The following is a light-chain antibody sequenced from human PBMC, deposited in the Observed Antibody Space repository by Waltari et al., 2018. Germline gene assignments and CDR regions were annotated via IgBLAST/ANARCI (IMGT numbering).Light chain of an antibody. J-gene: IGKJ1*01. V-gene: IGKV4-1*01. CDR3: QQYYSTPWT. CDR2: WAS. Sequence: DIVLTQSPDSLAVSLGERATINCTPSPSVLYSSNNKNYLAWYQQKPGQPPKLLIYWASTRESGVPDRFSGSGSGTDFTLTISSLQAEDVAVYYCQQYYSTPWTFGQGTKVEIK. CDR1: PSVLYSSNNKNY.